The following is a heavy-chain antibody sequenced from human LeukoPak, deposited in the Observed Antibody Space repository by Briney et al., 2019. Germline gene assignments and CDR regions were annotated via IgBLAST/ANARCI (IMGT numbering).Heavy chain of an antibody. J-gene: IGHJ2*01. D-gene: IGHD3-10*01. CDR2: VNYGGST. V-gene: IGHV4-59*01. CDR1: GGSISSYY. CDR3: ARGGSGIYYRYFDV. Sequence: SETLSLTCTVSGGSISSYYWSWIRQPPGKGLQWVGYVNYGGSTNYNPSLKSRLAISLDTSKNHYSLRLSSVTAADTAVYYCARGGSGIYYRYFDVWGRGILVTVSS.